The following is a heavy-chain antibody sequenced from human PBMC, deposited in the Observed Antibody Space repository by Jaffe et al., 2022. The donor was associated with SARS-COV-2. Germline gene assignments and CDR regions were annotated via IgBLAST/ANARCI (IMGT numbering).Heavy chain of an antibody. CDR1: GFSLTTSGVG. CDR2: IYWDDDK. V-gene: IGHV2-5*02. CDR3: ARRLAKSQYNWDLGAFDI. D-gene: IGHD1-7*01. J-gene: IGHJ3*02. Sequence: QITLKESGPTRVKPTQTLTLTCFFSGFSLTTSGVGVGWIRHPPGKALEWLAFIYWDDDKRYSPSLRSRLTITKDTSRNQVVLTMFNMDPADTATYYCARRLAKSQYNWDLGAFDIWGQGTMVTVSS.